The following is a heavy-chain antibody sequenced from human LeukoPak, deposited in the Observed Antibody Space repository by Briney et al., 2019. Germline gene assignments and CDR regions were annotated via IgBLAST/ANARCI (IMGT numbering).Heavy chain of an antibody. J-gene: IGHJ3*02. D-gene: IGHD6-13*01. CDR3: AKAYSSSLYGDAFHI. Sequence: GGSLRLSCAGSGFTFKFYAMTWVRQAPGKRLEWVSGITGDASVTYDADSVKGRFNISRDNAKNTLYLQLNSLRVEDTAVYYCAKAYSSSLYGDAFHIWSQGTKVTVSP. CDR2: ITGDASVT. CDR1: GFTFKFYA. V-gene: IGHV3-23*01.